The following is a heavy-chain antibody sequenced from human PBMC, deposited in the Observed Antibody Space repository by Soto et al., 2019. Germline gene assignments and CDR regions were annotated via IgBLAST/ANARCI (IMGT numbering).Heavy chain of an antibody. V-gene: IGHV4-34*01. Sequence: PXELRSSTVSVFGRSFRASCWSWSRKPPGRAREWIGKIKHSGSTNYNPSLKSRVTISVDTSKNQFSLKLSSVTAADTAVYYCARDNRVNIAAAGRYYYYYGMDAWGQGTTVTVSS. D-gene: IGHD6-13*01. CDR3: ARDNRVNIAAAGRYYYYYGMDA. CDR1: GRSFRASC. J-gene: IGHJ6*02. CDR2: IKHSGST.